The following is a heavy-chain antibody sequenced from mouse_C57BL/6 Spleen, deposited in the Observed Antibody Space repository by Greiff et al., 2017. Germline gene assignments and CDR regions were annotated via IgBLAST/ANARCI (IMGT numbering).Heavy chain of an antibody. CDR1: GYAFSSSW. Sequence: VQLQQSGPELVKPGASVKISCKASGYAFSSSWMNWVKQRPGKGLEWIGRIYPGDGDTNYNGKFKGKATLTADQSSSTAYMQLSSLTSEDYAVYFCGRSGGLGGWAYWGKGTLVTGSA. CDR2: IYPGDGDT. J-gene: IGHJ3*01. V-gene: IGHV1-82*01. D-gene: IGHD3-3*01. CDR3: GRSGGLGGWAY.